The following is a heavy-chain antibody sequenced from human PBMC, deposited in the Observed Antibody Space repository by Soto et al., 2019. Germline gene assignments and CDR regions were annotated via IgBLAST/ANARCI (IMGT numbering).Heavy chain of an antibody. V-gene: IGHV1-69*08. J-gene: IGHJ6*03. CDR1: GGTFTSET. D-gene: IGHD3-10*01. CDR3: ARDEGSYNMGTFPFYYMDV. Sequence: QVQLVQSGPEVKKSGSSVKVSSKLSGGTFTSETISWVRQAPGQGLEWMGRIIPILGTGNYAQKFQGRITITEDKSTNTGYMELSSLTSEDTAVYFCARDEGSYNMGTFPFYYMDVWGNGTTVTVSS. CDR2: IIPILGTG.